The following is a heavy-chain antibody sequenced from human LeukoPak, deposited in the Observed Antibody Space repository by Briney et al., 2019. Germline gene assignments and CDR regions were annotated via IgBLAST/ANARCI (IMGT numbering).Heavy chain of an antibody. J-gene: IGHJ4*02. CDR2: INHSGGT. Sequence: PSETLSLTCIVSGDSIISDTYYCGWIRQPPGKGLEWIGEINHSGGTNYNPSLKSRVPISVDTSKNQFSRKLSSVTAADTAGYYCARGVAAAGNSLDYWGQGTLVNVSS. CDR3: ARGVAAAGNSLDY. D-gene: IGHD6-13*01. CDR1: GDSIISDTYY. V-gene: IGHV4-39*07.